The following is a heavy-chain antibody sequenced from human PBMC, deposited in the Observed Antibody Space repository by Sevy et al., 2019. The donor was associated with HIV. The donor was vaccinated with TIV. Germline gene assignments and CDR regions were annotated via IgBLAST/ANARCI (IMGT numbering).Heavy chain of an antibody. CDR2: ISISGADT. CDR1: GFTFSIYA. CDR3: AKDRVSGSYYTDDFDY. Sequence: GESLKISCAASGFTFSIYAMTWVRQAPGKGLEWVSVISISGADTYYADSVKGRFTISRDNSKNTLYLQMNSLRAEDTAVYYCAKDRVSGSYYTDDFDYWGQGTLVTVSS. D-gene: IGHD3-10*01. J-gene: IGHJ4*02. V-gene: IGHV3-23*01.